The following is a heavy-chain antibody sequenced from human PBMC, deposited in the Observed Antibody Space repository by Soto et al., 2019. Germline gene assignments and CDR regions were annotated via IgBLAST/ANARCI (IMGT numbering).Heavy chain of an antibody. CDR1: GGSISSGGYY. Sequence: QVQLQESGPGLVKPSQTLSLTCTVSGGSISSGGYYWSWIRQHPGKGLEWIGYIYYSGSTYYNPSLKSRVTISVDTSKNQFSLRRSSVTAADTAVYYCARAGVDTAMYYYYGMDVWCQGTTVTVSS. J-gene: IGHJ6*02. V-gene: IGHV4-31*03. CDR2: IYYSGST. D-gene: IGHD5-18*01. CDR3: ARAGVDTAMYYYYGMDV.